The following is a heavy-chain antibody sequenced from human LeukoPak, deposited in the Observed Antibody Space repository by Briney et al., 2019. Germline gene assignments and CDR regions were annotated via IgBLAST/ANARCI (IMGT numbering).Heavy chain of an antibody. CDR1: GGTFSSYA. CDR3: ARDPLPGIAAAGTGEGNDY. Sequence: SVKVSCKASGGTFSSYAISWVRQAPGQGLEWMGRIIPILGIANYAQKFQGRVTITADKSTSTAYMELSSLRSEDTAVYYCARDPLPGIAAAGTGEGNDYWGQGTLVTVSS. D-gene: IGHD6-13*01. J-gene: IGHJ4*02. CDR2: IIPILGIA. V-gene: IGHV1-69*04.